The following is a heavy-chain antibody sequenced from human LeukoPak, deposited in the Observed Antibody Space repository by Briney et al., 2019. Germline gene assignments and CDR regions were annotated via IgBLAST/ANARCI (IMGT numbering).Heavy chain of an antibody. CDR2: INHSGST. V-gene: IGHV4-34*01. Sequence: SETLSLTCAVYGGSFSGYYWSWIRQPPGKGLERIGEINHSGSTNYNPSLKSRVTISVDTSKNQFSLKLSSVTAADTAVYYCARGSGDIVVVPAALNFDYWGQGTLVTVSS. D-gene: IGHD2-2*01. CDR1: GGSFSGYY. J-gene: IGHJ4*02. CDR3: ARGSGDIVVVPAALNFDY.